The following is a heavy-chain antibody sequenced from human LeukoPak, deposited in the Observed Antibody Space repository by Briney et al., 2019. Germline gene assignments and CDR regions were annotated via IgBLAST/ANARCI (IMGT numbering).Heavy chain of an antibody. Sequence: SETLSLSCGVYDGSFSGSYWTWIRQPPGKGLEWVGEINHSGATDYNPALKSRVSMSVDTSKKQFSLRLNSVTAADTAVYYCARDRCNSTTCASRGAFDIWGQGTMVTVSS. D-gene: IGHD2-2*01. CDR2: INHSGAT. CDR3: ARDRCNSTTCASRGAFDI. CDR1: DGSFSGSY. J-gene: IGHJ3*02. V-gene: IGHV4-34*10.